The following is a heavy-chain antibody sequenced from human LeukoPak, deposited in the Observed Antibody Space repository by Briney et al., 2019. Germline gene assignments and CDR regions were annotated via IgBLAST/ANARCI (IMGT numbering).Heavy chain of an antibody. CDR3: ARESRAGYSSSWYGFGRDRDYYYGMDV. J-gene: IGHJ6*02. D-gene: IGHD6-13*01. CDR2: INPNSGGT. V-gene: IGHV1-2*04. CDR1: GYTFTSYD. Sequence: ASVKVSCKASGYTFTSYDINWVRQAPGQGLEWMGWINPNSGGTNYAQKFQGWVTMTRDTSISTAYMELSRLRSDDTAVYYCARESRAGYSSSWYGFGRDRDYYYGMDVWGQGTTVTVSS.